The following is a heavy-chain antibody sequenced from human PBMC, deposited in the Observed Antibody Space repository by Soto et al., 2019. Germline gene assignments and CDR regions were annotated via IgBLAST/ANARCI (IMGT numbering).Heavy chain of an antibody. Sequence: EVQLLESGGGLVQPGGSLRLSCAASGFTFSSYAMSWVRQAPGKGLEWVSAISGSGGSTYYADSVKGRFTISRDNSKNTLYLQMNSLRAKDTAVYYCAKDQRAYCGGDCYRDWGQGTLVTVSS. D-gene: IGHD2-21*02. CDR1: GFTFSSYA. CDR3: AKDQRAYCGGDCYRD. J-gene: IGHJ4*02. CDR2: ISGSGGST. V-gene: IGHV3-23*01.